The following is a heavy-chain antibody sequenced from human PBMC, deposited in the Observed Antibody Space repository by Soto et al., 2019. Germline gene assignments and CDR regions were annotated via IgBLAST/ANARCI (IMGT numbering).Heavy chain of an antibody. J-gene: IGHJ4*02. Sequence: PGGSLRLSCTASGFTFSNYIMTWVRQPPGKGLEWVASLSSGSRYVCYADSVKGRFTISRDDARNSVFLQMNNVRAEDAAVYYCVRGGSSRSYWGRGTLVTV. V-gene: IGHV3-21*06. CDR3: VRGGSSRSY. D-gene: IGHD3-16*01. CDR2: LSSGSRYV. CDR1: GFTFSNYI.